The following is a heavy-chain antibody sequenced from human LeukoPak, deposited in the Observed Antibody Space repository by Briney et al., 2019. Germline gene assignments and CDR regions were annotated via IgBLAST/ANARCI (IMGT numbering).Heavy chain of an antibody. CDR2: ISYDGSNK. D-gene: IGHD5/OR15-5a*01. J-gene: IGHJ4*02. V-gene: IGHV3-30-3*01. Sequence: QPGRSLRLSCAASGFTFSSYAMHWVRQAPGKGLEWVAVISYDGSNKYYADSVKGRFTISRDNSKNTLYLQMNSLRADDTAVYYCAKDLAVSTDYWGQGTLVTVSS. CDR1: GFTFSSYA. CDR3: AKDLAVSTDY.